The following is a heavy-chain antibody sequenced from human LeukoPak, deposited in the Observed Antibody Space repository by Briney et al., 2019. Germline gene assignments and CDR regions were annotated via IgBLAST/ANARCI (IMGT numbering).Heavy chain of an antibody. Sequence: SSETLTLTCSLSIHFLSIGYAWGWIRQPPGKGLEWSWSIYHSGCTYYNPSLKSRVTISVDTSKNQFSLKLSSVTAADTAVYYCARGAYSGYGDAFDIWGQGTMVTVSS. CDR3: ARGAYSGYGDAFDI. CDR2: IYHSGCT. V-gene: IGHV4-38-2*02. J-gene: IGHJ3*02. CDR1: IHFLSIGYA. D-gene: IGHD5-12*01.